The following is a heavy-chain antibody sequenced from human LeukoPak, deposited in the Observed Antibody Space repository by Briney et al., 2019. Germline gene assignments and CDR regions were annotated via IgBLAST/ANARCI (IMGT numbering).Heavy chain of an antibody. Sequence: SVKVSCKASGGTFSSYAISWVRQAPGQGLEWMGGIIPIFGTANYAQKFQGRVTITADESTSTAYMELSSLRSEDTAVYYCAASKDIVVVPAAHGSDYWGQGTLVTVSS. CDR2: IIPIFGTA. V-gene: IGHV1-69*13. J-gene: IGHJ4*02. CDR3: AASKDIVVVPAAHGSDY. D-gene: IGHD2-2*01. CDR1: GGTFSSYA.